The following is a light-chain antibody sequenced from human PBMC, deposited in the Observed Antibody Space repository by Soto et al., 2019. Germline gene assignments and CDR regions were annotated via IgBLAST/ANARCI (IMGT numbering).Light chain of an antibody. CDR1: SSDVGGYKY. J-gene: IGLJ1*01. CDR2: EVS. CDR3: SPYAGSNNFV. V-gene: IGLV2-8*01. Sequence: QSALTQPPSASGSPGQSVTISCTGTSSDVGGYKYVSWYQQHPGKAPKLMIYEVSKRPSGVPDRFSGSKSDNTASLTVSGLQAEDEADYYCSPYAGSNNFVFGTGTKLTVL.